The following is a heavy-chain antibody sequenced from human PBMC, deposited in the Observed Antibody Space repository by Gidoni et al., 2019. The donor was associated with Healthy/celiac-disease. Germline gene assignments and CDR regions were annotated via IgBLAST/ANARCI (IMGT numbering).Heavy chain of an antibody. V-gene: IGHV3-23*01. CDR2: ISGSGGST. J-gene: IGHJ4*02. CDR1: GFPFSSYA. Sequence: EVQLLESGGGLVQPGGSLRLSCASSGFPFSSYAMSWVRQAPGKGREWVSAISGSGGSTYYADSVKGRFTISRDNSKNTLYLQMNSLRAEDTAVYYCAKKTVGELEDYFDYWGQGTLVTVSS. D-gene: IGHD1-26*01. CDR3: AKKTVGELEDYFDY.